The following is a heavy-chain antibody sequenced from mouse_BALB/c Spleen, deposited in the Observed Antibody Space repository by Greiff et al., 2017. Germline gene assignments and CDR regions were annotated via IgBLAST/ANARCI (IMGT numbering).Heavy chain of an antibody. CDR3: NGARMDY. V-gene: IGHV14-4*02. CDR1: GFNIKDYY. CDR2: IDPENGDT. J-gene: IGHJ4*01. Sequence: VQLQQSGAELVRSGASVKLSCTASGFNIKDYYMHWVKQRPEQGLEWIGWIDPENGDTEYAPKFQGKATMTADTSSNTAYLQLSSLTSEDTAVYYCNGARMDYWGQGTSVTVSS.